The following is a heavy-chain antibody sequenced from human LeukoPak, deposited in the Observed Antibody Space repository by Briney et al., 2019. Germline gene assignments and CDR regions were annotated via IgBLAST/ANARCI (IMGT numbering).Heavy chain of an antibody. CDR2: ITQDGSEK. CDR1: GFTFSSYW. V-gene: IGHV3-7*01. J-gene: IGHJ6*02. Sequence: GGSLRLSCAASGFTFSSYWMSWVRQAPWKGLEWVANITQDGSEKYYVDSVKGRFTISRDNAKNSLYLQMNSLRAEDTAVYYCARDLAVAGTYYYYGMDVWGQGTTVTVSS. D-gene: IGHD6-19*01. CDR3: ARDLAVAGTYYYYGMDV.